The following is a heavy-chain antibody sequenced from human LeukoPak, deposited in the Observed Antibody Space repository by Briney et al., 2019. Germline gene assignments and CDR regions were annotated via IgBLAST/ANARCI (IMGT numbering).Heavy chain of an antibody. J-gene: IGHJ4*02. CDR3: ARTDSSEYYFDY. V-gene: IGHV4-39*01. CDR2: IYYSGST. D-gene: IGHD6-19*01. Sequence: SETLSLTCTVSGDSISSNTYYRGWIRQPPGKGLEWIGNIYYSGSTYYNPSLKSRVTISVDTSKSQFSLTLTSVTAADTSVYYCARTDSSEYYFDYWGQGTLVTVSS. CDR1: GDSISSNTYY.